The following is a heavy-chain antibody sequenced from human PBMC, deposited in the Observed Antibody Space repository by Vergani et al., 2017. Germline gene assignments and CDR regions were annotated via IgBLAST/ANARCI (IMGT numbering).Heavy chain of an antibody. J-gene: IGHJ4*02. CDR3: ARDHQGPTTLDY. Sequence: QVQLVQSGAELKKPGASVRVSCKASGFIFTDYYIHWMRQAPGQGLGWIGWINPNGDATHYAQNFRGRVTLTRDTSSTTAYMDLASLTSDDTAIYYCARDHQGPTTLDYWGQGSLVTVSS. CDR1: GFIFTDYY. V-gene: IGHV1-2*02. D-gene: IGHD1-26*01. CDR2: INPNGDAT.